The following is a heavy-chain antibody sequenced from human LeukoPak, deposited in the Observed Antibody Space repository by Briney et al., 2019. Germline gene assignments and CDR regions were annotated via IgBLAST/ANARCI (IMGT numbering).Heavy chain of an antibody. CDR2: ISSSSSYI. CDR1: GFTFSSYN. CDR3: ARGRMDGYGDYPDY. V-gene: IGHV3-21*01. Sequence: GGSLRLSCAASGFTFSSYNMNWVRQAPGKGLEWVSSISSSSSYIYYADSVKGRFTISRDNAKNSLYLQMNSLRAEDTAVYYCARGRMDGYGDYPDYWGQGTLATVSS. D-gene: IGHD4-17*01. J-gene: IGHJ4*02.